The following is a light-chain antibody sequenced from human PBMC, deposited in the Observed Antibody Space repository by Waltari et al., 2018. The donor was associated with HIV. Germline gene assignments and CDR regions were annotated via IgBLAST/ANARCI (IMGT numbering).Light chain of an antibody. CDR2: DVS. V-gene: IGLV2-23*02. CDR1: TSDVGRYDL. CDR3: CSFAGSDTPVV. J-gene: IGLJ2*01. Sequence: SALTQPASVSGSPGQSITISCTGSTSDVGRYDLVSWYQQHPGKAPKLIIYDVSKRPSGISDRFSGSSSGNTASLTISGLQSDDEADYYCCSFAGSDTPVVLGGGTKLTVL.